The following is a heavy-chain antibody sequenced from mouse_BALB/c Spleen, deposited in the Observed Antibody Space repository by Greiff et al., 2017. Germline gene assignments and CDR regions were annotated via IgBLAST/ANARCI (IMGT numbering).Heavy chain of an antibody. J-gene: IGHJ2*01. V-gene: IGHV5-6-5*01. Sequence: EVKLVESGGGLVKPGGSLKLSCAASGFTFSSYAMSWVRQTPEKRLEWVASISSGGSTYYPDSVKGRFTISRDNARNILYLQMSSLRSEDTAMYYCARDLYYYYLDYWGQGTTLTVSS. D-gene: IGHD1-1*01. CDR3: ARDLYYYYLDY. CDR2: ISSGGST. CDR1: GFTFSSYA.